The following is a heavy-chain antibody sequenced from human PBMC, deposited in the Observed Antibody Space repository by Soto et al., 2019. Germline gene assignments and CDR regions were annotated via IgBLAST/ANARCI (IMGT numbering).Heavy chain of an antibody. Sequence: PSETLSLTCTVSGGSISSGGYYWSWIRQHPGKGLEWIGYIYYSGSTYYNPSLKSRVIISVDTSKNQFSLKLSSVTAADTAVYYCAREEAQYSSSAPPQYYYYGMDVWGQGTTVTVSS. D-gene: IGHD6-6*01. J-gene: IGHJ6*02. CDR3: AREEAQYSSSAPPQYYYYGMDV. CDR2: IYYSGST. CDR1: GGSISSGGYY. V-gene: IGHV4-31*03.